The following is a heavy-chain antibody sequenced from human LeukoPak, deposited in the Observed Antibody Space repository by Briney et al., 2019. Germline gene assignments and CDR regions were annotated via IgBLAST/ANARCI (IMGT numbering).Heavy chain of an antibody. J-gene: IGHJ4*02. CDR1: GGSISSGGYY. Sequence: PSQTLSLTCTVSGGSISSGGYYSSWIRQHPGKGLEWIGYIYYSGSTYYNPSLKSRVTISVDTSKNQFPLKLSSVTAADTAVYYCASSGQWLVRFDYWGQGTLVTVSS. V-gene: IGHV4-31*03. CDR2: IYYSGST. D-gene: IGHD6-19*01. CDR3: ASSGQWLVRFDY.